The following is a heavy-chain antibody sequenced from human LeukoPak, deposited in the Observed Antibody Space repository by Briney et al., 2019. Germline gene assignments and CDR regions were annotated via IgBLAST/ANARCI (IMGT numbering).Heavy chain of an antibody. V-gene: IGHV3-23*01. CDR2: ISGSGGST. CDR3: AKVYSAGWYPGYFDY. CDR1: GFTFSSYG. J-gene: IGHJ4*02. Sequence: GGSLRLSCAASGFTFSSYGMSWVRQAPGKGLEWVSAISGSGGSTFYADSVKGRFTISRDNFKNTLYLQMNSLRAEDTAVYYCAKVYSAGWYPGYFDYWGQGTLVTVSS. D-gene: IGHD6-19*01.